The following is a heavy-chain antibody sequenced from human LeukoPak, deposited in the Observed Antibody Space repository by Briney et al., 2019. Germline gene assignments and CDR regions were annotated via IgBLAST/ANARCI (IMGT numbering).Heavy chain of an antibody. J-gene: IGHJ3*02. D-gene: IGHD3-22*01. CDR3: ASSYYDSSGYPYAFDI. V-gene: IGHV4-30-4*01. Sequence: PSQTLSLTCTVSGGSISSGDYYWSWIRQPPGKGLEWIGYIYYSGSTYYNPSLKSRVTISVDTSKNQFSLKLSSVTAADTAVYYCASSYYDSSGYPYAFDIWGQGTMVTVSS. CDR2: IYYSGST. CDR1: GGSISSGDYY.